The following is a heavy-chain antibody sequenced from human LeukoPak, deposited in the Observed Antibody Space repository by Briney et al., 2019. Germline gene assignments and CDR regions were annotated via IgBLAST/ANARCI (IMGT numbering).Heavy chain of an antibody. CDR3: AREAGKGRSYF. CDR1: GFTFSTYT. Sequence: GGSLRLSCAASGFTFSTYTMHWVRQAPGKGLEYVSSISGNGGSREYANSVKGRFTISRDNSRNTLYLQMGSLRAEDMAVYYWAREAGKGRSYFRGQGTLATVSS. V-gene: IGHV3-64*01. J-gene: IGHJ4*02. D-gene: IGHD2-15*01. CDR2: ISGNGGSR.